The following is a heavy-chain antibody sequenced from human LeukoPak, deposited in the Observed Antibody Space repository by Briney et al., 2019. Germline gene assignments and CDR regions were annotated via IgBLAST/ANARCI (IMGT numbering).Heavy chain of an antibody. V-gene: IGHV1-8*01. Sequence: ASVKVSCKASGYTFTSYDINWVRQATGQGLEWMGWMNPNSGNTGHAQKFQDRLTMTRYTSISTAYMELSSLTSEDTAVYYCARGSYYDSSGYYYVEPFDYWGQGTLVTVSS. CDR3: ARGSYYDSSGYYYVEPFDY. D-gene: IGHD3-22*01. CDR2: MNPNSGNT. J-gene: IGHJ4*02. CDR1: GYTFTSYD.